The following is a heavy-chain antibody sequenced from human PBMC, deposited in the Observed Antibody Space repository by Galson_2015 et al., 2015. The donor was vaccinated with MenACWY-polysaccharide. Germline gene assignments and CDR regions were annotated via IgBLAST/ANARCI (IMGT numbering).Heavy chain of an antibody. J-gene: IGHJ4*02. Sequence: SVKVSCKASGYTFTTYAINWVRQAPGQGLEWMGGINTITGNPTYAQGFTGRFVFSLDASVTTAYPHISGLKAEDTAVYYCARDPKQKPTTGPTGRCDYWGQGTLGTVAP. CDR1: GYTFTTYA. CDR3: ARDPKQKPTTGPTGRCDY. CDR2: INTITGNP. V-gene: IGHV7-4-1*02. D-gene: IGHD4-17*01.